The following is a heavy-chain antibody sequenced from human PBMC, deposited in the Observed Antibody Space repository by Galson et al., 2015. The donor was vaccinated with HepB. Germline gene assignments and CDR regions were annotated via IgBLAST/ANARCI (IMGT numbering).Heavy chain of an antibody. CDR3: AKNPASYDYYNMDV. CDR2: ISSGGTR. CDR1: GFSFVRYS. J-gene: IGHJ6*02. Sequence: SLRLSCAGSGFSFVRYSMNWVHQAPGKGLEWISYISSGGTRYYADSVKGRLTISRDNGKNSLYLHMSSLRADDTAVYYCAKNPASYDYYNMDVWGQGTTVTVSS. V-gene: IGHV3-48*01. D-gene: IGHD2/OR15-2a*01.